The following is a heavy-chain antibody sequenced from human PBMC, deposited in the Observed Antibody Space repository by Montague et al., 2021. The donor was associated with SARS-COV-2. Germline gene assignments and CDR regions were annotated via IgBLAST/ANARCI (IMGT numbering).Heavy chain of an antibody. Sequence: SLRLSCAASGFTSSSYDMHWVRQATGKGLEWVSAIGTAGDTYYPGSAKGRFTISRENAKNSLYLQMNSLRAGDTAVYYCARGVTMVQGVISRYYYYYGMDVWGQGTTVTVSS. V-gene: IGHV3-13*04. CDR3: ARGVTMVQGVISRYYYYYGMDV. J-gene: IGHJ6*02. D-gene: IGHD3-10*01. CDR1: GFTSSSYD. CDR2: IGTAGDT.